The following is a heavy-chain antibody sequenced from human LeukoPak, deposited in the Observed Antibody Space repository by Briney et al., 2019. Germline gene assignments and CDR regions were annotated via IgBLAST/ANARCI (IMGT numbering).Heavy chain of an antibody. Sequence: GGSLRLSCAASGFTFSSYAMSWVRQAPGKGLEWVSAISGSGGSTYYADSVKGRFTISRDNSKNTLYLQMNSLRAEDTAVYYWAKDKNGSGYYYYYMDVWGKGTTVTVSS. CDR1: GFTFSSYA. CDR3: AKDKNGSGYYYYYMDV. CDR2: ISGSGGST. V-gene: IGHV3-23*01. D-gene: IGHD3-10*01. J-gene: IGHJ6*03.